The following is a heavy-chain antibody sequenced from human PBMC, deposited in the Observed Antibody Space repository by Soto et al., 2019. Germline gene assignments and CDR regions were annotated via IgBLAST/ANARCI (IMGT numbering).Heavy chain of an antibody. V-gene: IGHV1-18*01. CDR3: ASATSIAVAGKET. CDR1: GDTVTKYG. Sequence: QVQLVQSGGEVKKPGASVKVSCKASGDTVTKYGISWVRQAPEQGLEWLGWISFYNGHTNYALKFQDRITFTTDTATRTASMELRSLTSDDTAVYYCASATSIAVAGKETWGQGTLVTVSS. D-gene: IGHD6-19*01. J-gene: IGHJ4*02. CDR2: ISFYNGHT.